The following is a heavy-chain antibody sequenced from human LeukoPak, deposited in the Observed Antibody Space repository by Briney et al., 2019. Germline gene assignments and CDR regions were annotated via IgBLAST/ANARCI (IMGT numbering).Heavy chain of an antibody. Sequence: ASVKVSCKASGCTFTSYGISWVRQAPGQGLEWMGWISAYNGNTNYAQKLQGRVTMTTDTSTSTAYMELRSLRSDDTAVYYCARSLFYYDSSGYQIDYWSQGTLVTVSS. CDR3: ARSLFYYDSSGYQIDY. D-gene: IGHD3-22*01. CDR1: GCTFTSYG. J-gene: IGHJ4*02. CDR2: ISAYNGNT. V-gene: IGHV1-18*01.